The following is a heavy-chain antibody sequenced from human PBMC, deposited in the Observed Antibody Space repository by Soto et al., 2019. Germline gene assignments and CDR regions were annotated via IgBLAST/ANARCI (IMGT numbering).Heavy chain of an antibody. Sequence: QVQLVQSGAEVKKPGASVKVSCKASGYTFTSYDINWVRQATGQGLEWMGWMNPNSGNTGYAQKFQGRVTMTRNTSTRIADMGLRKLRSDNPAVCYSAIGSEGIAARPGYYYYGLDVCGQDMKVTVSS. CDR3: AIGSEGIAARPGYYYYGLDV. J-gene: IGHJ6*01. V-gene: IGHV1-8*01. CDR1: GYTFTSYD. CDR2: MNPNSGNT. D-gene: IGHD6-13*01.